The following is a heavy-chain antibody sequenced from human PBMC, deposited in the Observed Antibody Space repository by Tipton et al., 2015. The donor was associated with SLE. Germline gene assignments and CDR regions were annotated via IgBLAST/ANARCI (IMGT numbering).Heavy chain of an antibody. CDR3: AKGGGSYGSAFDI. J-gene: IGHJ3*02. CDR1: GFTFSMSA. D-gene: IGHD1-26*01. V-gene: IGHV3-30*02. Sequence: SGFTFSMSAMHWVRQAPGKGPEWVAFIRFDGSNKYYADSVKGRFTISRVNSKNTLYLQMNSLRPDDTAVYYCAKGGGSYGSAFDIWGQGTMISVSS. CDR2: IRFDGSNK.